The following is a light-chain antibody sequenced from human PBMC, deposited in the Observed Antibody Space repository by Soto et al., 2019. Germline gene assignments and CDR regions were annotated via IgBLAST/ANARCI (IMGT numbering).Light chain of an antibody. V-gene: IGKV1-5*03. CDR3: QHYKSYPWT. CDR1: QSIDSW. J-gene: IGKJ1*01. CDR2: KAS. Sequence: DIQMTQSPSTMSASVGDRVTITCRASQSIDSWLAWYQQKPGKAPKFLMYKASNLESGVPLRFSGSGSETKFTLTISSLQPDDFAIYYCQHYKSYPWTFGQGTKVELK.